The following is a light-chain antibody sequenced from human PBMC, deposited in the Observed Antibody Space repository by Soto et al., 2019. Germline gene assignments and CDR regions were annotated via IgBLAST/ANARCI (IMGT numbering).Light chain of an antibody. CDR1: SSDVGGYNY. CDR2: EVS. V-gene: IGLV2-14*01. J-gene: IGLJ1*01. Sequence: QSVLTQPASVSGSPGQSITISCTGTSSDVGGYNYVSWYQQHPGKAPKLMIYEVSNRPSGVSNRFSGSKSGNTASLTISGLQAEDEADYYCCSYAGNPYVFGTGTKVTVL. CDR3: CSYAGNPYV.